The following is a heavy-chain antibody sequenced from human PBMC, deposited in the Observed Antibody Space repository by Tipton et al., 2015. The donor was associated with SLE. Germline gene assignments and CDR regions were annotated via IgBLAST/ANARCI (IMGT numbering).Heavy chain of an antibody. J-gene: IGHJ6*02. Sequence: SLRLSCAVYGGSISSSSYYWGWIRRPPGKGLEWMAVISYDGSNKYYADSVKGRFTISRDNSKNTLYLQMNSLRAEDTAVYYCARTVSNYYGMDVWGQGTTVTVSS. CDR3: ARTVSNYYGMDV. CDR1: GGSISSSSYY. V-gene: IGHV3-30*03. CDR2: ISYDGSNK.